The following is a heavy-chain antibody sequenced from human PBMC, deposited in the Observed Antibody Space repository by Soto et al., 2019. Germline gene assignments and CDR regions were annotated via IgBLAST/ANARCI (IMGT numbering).Heavy chain of an antibody. D-gene: IGHD4-17*01. CDR3: ARDCPFAAYGDYGCPDY. Sequence: GASVKVSCKASGYTFTSYYMHWVRQAPGQGLEWMGIINPSGGSTSYAQKFQGRVTMTRDTSTSTVYMELSSLRSEDTAVYYCARDCPFAAYGDYGCPDYWGQGTLVTVSS. J-gene: IGHJ4*02. V-gene: IGHV1-46*01. CDR1: GYTFTSYY. CDR2: INPSGGST.